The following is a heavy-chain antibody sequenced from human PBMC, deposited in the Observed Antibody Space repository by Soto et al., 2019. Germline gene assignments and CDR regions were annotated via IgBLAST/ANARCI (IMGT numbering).Heavy chain of an antibody. J-gene: IGHJ6*02. Sequence: QVQLVQSGAEVKKPGASVKVSCKASGSTFTGYYVHWVRQAPGQGLEWMGWINPNSGGTHYAQTFQGRVTMTRDTSIRTAYREVSRRRSDDTAVYYCARDVLMIASRAYYHYDGMDVWGQGTTVTVSS. CDR2: INPNSGGT. CDR3: ARDVLMIASRAYYHYDGMDV. V-gene: IGHV1-2*02. CDR1: GSTFTGYY. D-gene: IGHD3-22*01.